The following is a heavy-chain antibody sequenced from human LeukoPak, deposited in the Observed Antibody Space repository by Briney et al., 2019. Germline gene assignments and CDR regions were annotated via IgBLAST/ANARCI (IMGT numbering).Heavy chain of an antibody. CDR3: ARDLYYSIDY. V-gene: IGHV3-48*01. CDR1: GFTFSSYS. Sequence: GGSLRLSCAASGFTFSSYSMNWVRQAPGKGLEWVSYISSSSSTIYYADSVKGRFTISRDNAKNSLYLQMDSLRAEDTAVYYCARDLYYSIDYWGQGTLVTVSS. J-gene: IGHJ4*02. D-gene: IGHD3-16*01. CDR2: ISSSSSTI.